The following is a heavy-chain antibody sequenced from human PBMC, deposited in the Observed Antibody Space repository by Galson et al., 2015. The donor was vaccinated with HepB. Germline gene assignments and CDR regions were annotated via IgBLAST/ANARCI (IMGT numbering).Heavy chain of an antibody. J-gene: IGHJ5*02. D-gene: IGHD1-26*01. CDR3: ARANGAREGWFDP. Sequence: SLRLSCAASGFTFSSYDMHWVRQATGKGLEWVSAIGTAGDTYYPGSVKGRFTISRENAKNSLYLQMNSLRAGDTAVYYCARANGAREGWFDPWGQGTLVTVSS. CDR1: GFTFSSYD. V-gene: IGHV3-13*01. CDR2: IGTAGDT.